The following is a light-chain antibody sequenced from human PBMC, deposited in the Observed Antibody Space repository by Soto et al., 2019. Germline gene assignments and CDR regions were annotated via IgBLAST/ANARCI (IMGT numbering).Light chain of an antibody. CDR2: DAS. CDR3: QHRSNWPH. V-gene: IGKV3-11*01. J-gene: IGKJ5*01. CDR1: HSISNY. Sequence: DIELTPSPATLALSLWEGGTLFFRASHSISNYLAWYQQKPGQAPRLLIYDASNRATGIPARFSGSGSGTDFSLTISRLEPEDFAVYYCQHRSNWPHFGQGTQLEIK.